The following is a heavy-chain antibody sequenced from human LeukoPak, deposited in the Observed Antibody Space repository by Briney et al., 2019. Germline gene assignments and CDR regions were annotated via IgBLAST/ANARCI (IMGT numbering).Heavy chain of an antibody. J-gene: IGHJ4*02. CDR1: GYTLTELS. CDR3: ATVKGVVPAAKGREGFDY. D-gene: IGHD2-2*01. V-gene: IGHV1-24*01. Sequence: ASVKVCCKVSGYTLTELSMHWVRQAPGKGLEWRGGFDPEDGETIYGQKFQGRVTMTEDTSTETAYMELSSLRSEDTAVYYCATVKGVVPAAKGREGFDYWPQGTLVTVSS. CDR2: FDPEDGET.